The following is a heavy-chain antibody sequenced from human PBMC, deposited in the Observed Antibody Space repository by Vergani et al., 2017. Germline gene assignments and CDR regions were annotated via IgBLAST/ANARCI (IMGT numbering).Heavy chain of an antibody. Sequence: QVQLQESGPGLVKPSETLSLTCTVSGGSISSYYWSWIRQPPGKGLEWIGYIYYSGSTNYNPSLKSRVTISVDTSKNQLSLELSSVTAADTAVYYCAGGIQRIAAAGTGYYYCYMDVWGKGTTVTVSS. V-gene: IGHV4-59*01. CDR2: IYYSGST. CDR1: GGSISSYY. CDR3: AGGIQRIAAAGTGYYYCYMDV. D-gene: IGHD6-13*01. J-gene: IGHJ6*03.